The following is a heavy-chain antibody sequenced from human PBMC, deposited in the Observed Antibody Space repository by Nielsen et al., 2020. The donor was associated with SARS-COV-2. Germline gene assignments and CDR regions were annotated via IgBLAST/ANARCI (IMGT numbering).Heavy chain of an antibody. CDR2: IIPIFGTA. J-gene: IGHJ6*02. D-gene: IGHD1-26*01. CDR3: ARDPTWSRRGGMDV. CDR1: GGTFSSYA. Sequence: SVKVSCKASGGTFSSYAISWVRQAPGQGLEWMGGIIPIFGTANYAQKLQGRVTITADESTSTAYMELSSLRSEDTAVYYCARDPTWSRRGGMDVWGQGTTVTVSS. V-gene: IGHV1-69*13.